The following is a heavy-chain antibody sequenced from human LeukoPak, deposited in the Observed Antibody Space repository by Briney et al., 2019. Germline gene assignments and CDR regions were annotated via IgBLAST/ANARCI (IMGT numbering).Heavy chain of an antibody. J-gene: IGHJ4*02. CDR1: GGSISSYY. CDR3: ARDPPYCSTTSCYSPSFRYDY. CDR2: IYYSGST. D-gene: IGHD2-2*01. V-gene: IGHV4-59*01. Sequence: PSETLSLTCTVSGGSISSYYWSWIRQPPGKGLEWIGYIYYSGSTNYNPSLKSRVTISVDTSKNQFSLKLSSVTAADTAVYYCARDPPYCSTTSCYSPSFRYDYWGQGTLVTVSS.